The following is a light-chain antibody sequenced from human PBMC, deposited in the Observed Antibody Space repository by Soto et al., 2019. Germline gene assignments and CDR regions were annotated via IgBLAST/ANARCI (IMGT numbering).Light chain of an antibody. CDR1: QNVNHD. CDR2: AAS. V-gene: IGKV3-15*01. J-gene: IGKJ1*01. CDR3: HHYYYWRT. Sequence: EVILTQTPATVSVSPGESVTLSCRASQNVNHDLAWYQQKAGQAPRILIYAASVRAPGIPVRFSGSGSATEFTLTISSLESEDFAFYYCHHYYYWRTFGQGTK.